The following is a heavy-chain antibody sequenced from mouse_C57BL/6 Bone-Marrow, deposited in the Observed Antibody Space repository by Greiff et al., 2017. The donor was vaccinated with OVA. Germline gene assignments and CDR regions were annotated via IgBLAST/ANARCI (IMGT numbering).Heavy chain of an antibody. CDR1: GYTFTDYE. CDR2: IDPETGGT. D-gene: IGHD1-1*01. J-gene: IGHJ3*01. Sequence: QVQLKQSGAELVRPGASVTLSCKASGYTFTDYEMHWVKQTPVHGLEWIGAIDPETGGTAYNQKFKGKAILTADKSSSTAYMELRSLTSEDSAVYYCTITTVVATPAYWGQGTLVTVSA. V-gene: IGHV1-15*01. CDR3: TITTVVATPAY.